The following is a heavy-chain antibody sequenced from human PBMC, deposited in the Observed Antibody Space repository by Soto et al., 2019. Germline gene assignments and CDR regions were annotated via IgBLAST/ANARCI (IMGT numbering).Heavy chain of an antibody. J-gene: IGHJ3*02. D-gene: IGHD1-1*01. CDR3: ARDRRSTGTDAFDI. Sequence: PGGSLRLSCAASGFTVSSNYMSWVRQAPGKGLEWVSVIYSGGSTYYADSVKGRLTISRDNSKNTLYLQMNSLRAEDTAVYYCARDRRSTGTDAFDIWGQGTMVTVSS. V-gene: IGHV3-66*01. CDR2: IYSGGST. CDR1: GFTVSSNY.